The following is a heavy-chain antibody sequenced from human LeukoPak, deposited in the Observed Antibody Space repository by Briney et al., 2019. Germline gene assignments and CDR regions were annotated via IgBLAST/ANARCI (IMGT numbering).Heavy chain of an antibody. D-gene: IGHD3-10*02. CDR1: GYTFTGYY. J-gene: IGHJ2*01. Sequence: ASVKVSCKASGYTFTGYYMHWVRQAPGQGLEWMGIVNLSGGSTNYAQKFQGRVTMNRDTSTSTVYMELSSLRSEDTAVYYCARSQGVRWHFDLWGRGTMVTVSS. V-gene: IGHV1-46*01. CDR3: ARSQGVRWHFDL. CDR2: VNLSGGST.